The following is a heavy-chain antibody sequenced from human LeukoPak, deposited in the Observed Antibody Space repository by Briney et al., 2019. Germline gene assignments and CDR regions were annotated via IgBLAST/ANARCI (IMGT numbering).Heavy chain of an antibody. CDR3: AKGYQQWLAIDY. CDR2: ISYDGSNK. Sequence: GGSLRLSCAASGFTFSSYGMHWVRQAPGKGLEWVAVISYDGSNKYYADSVKGRFTISRDNSKNTLYLQMSSLRAEDTAVYYCAKGYQQWLAIDYWGQGTLVTVSS. CDR1: GFTFSSYG. D-gene: IGHD6-19*01. V-gene: IGHV3-30*18. J-gene: IGHJ4*02.